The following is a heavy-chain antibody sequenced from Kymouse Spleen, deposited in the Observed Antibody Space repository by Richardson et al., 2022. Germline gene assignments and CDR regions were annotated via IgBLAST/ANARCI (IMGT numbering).Heavy chain of an antibody. D-gene: IGHD3-3*01. CDR2: ISSSSSYI. V-gene: IGHV3-21*03. CDR1: GFTFSSYS. J-gene: IGHJ6*02. CDR3: ARDHYDFWSGYHYYYYYGMDV. Sequence: EVQLVESGGGLVKPGGSLRLSCAASGFTFSSYSMNWVRQAPGKGLEWVSSISSSSSYIYYADSVKGRFTISRDNAKNSLYLQMNSLRAEDTAVYYCARDHYDFWSGYHYYYYYGMDVWGQGTTVTVSS.